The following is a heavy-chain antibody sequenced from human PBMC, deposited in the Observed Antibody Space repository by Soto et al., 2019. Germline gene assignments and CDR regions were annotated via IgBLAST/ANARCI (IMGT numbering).Heavy chain of an antibody. V-gene: IGHV3-23*01. Sequence: EVQLLESGGDLVQPEVSRRLSCAASGFTFNNYAMSWVRQAPGKGLEWVSAISSSGYSTYYADSVKGRFTISRDNSKNTVYLQMNNLRAEDTAVYYCAKGSVVVAAKFDSWGQGTLVTVSS. CDR2: ISSSGYST. CDR1: GFTFNNYA. D-gene: IGHD2-21*02. CDR3: AKGSVVVAAKFDS. J-gene: IGHJ4*02.